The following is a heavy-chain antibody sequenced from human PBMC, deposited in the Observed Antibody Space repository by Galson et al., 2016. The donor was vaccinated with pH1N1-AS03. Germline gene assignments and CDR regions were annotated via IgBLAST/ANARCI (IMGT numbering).Heavy chain of an antibody. J-gene: IGHJ4*02. Sequence: ETLSLTCAVSGYSISSGFHWAWVRQPPSKGLEWIGTISHSGNTYYNPSLKSRVTMSVDTSKNPFSLKLSSVTAADAAVYYCARFSGSYQFDYWGQGTLVTVSS. CDR1: GYSISSGFH. CDR3: ARFSGSYQFDY. V-gene: IGHV4-38-2*01. CDR2: ISHSGNT. D-gene: IGHD1-26*01.